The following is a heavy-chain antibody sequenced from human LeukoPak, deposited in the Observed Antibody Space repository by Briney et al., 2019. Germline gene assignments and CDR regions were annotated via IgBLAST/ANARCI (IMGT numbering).Heavy chain of an antibody. CDR3: ASYLTSIPSGMDV. CDR1: GFTFSRYW. D-gene: IGHD2/OR15-2a*01. Sequence: GGSLRISCAASGFTFSRYWMHWLRQAPGKGPVWVSRISTDGSSTSYADSVKGRFTISRDNGKNTLYLQLNSLRAEDTAVYYCASYLTSIPSGMDVWGQGTTVTVSS. J-gene: IGHJ6*02. V-gene: IGHV3-74*01. CDR2: ISTDGSST.